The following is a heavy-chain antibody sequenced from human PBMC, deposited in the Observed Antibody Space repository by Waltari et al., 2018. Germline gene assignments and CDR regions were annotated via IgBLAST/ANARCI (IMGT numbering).Heavy chain of an antibody. V-gene: IGHV3-48*04. CDR1: GFTFSSYS. J-gene: IGHJ6*03. CDR3: ARVPDYYYYMDV. Sequence: EVQLVESGGGLVQPGGSLRLSCAASGFTFSSYSMNWVRQDPGKGLEWVSYISSSSSTIYYADSVKGRFTISRDNAKNSLYLQMNSLRAEDTAVYYCARVPDYYYYMDVWGKGTTVTISS. CDR2: ISSSSSTI.